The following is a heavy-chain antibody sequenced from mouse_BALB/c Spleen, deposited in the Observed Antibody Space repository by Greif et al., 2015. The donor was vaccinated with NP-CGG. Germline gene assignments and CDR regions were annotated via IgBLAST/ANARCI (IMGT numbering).Heavy chain of an antibody. Sequence: VQLQQSGPELVKPGASVKMSCKASGYTFTDYVISWVKQRTGQGLEWIGEIYPGSGSTYYNEKFKGKATLTADKSSNTAYMQLSSLTSEDSAVYFCARIYYYGSSPDVWGAGTTVTVSS. CDR2: IYPGSGST. J-gene: IGHJ1*01. D-gene: IGHD1-1*01. V-gene: IGHV1-77*01. CDR1: GYTFTDYV. CDR3: ARIYYYGSSPDV.